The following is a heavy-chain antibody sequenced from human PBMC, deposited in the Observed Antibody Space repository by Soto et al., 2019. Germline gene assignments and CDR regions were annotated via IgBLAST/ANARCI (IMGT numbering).Heavy chain of an antibody. V-gene: IGHV1-8*01. CDR2: MNPNSGNT. J-gene: IGHJ3*02. CDR3: ARGLRTVRGVIEFDFDI. CDR1: GYTFTSYD. D-gene: IGHD3-10*01. Sequence: ASVKVSCKASGYTFTSYDINWVRQATGQGLEWMGWMNPNSGNTGYAQKFQGRVTMTRNTSISTAYMELSSLRSEETAVYYCARGLRTVRGVIEFDFDIWGQGTMVTVSS.